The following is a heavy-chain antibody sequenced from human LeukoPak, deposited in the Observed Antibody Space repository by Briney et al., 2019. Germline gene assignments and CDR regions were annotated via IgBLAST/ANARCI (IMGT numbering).Heavy chain of an antibody. V-gene: IGHV3-66*02. J-gene: IGHJ4*02. CDR3: ARGFGIAAAGTKFDY. CDR2: IYSGRST. Sequence: PGGSLRLSCAASGFTFSSNYMSWVRQAPGKGLEWVSVIYSGRSTYYADSVKGRFTISRDNSKNTLYLQMNSLRAEDTAVYYCARGFGIAAAGTKFDYWGQGTLVTVSS. CDR1: GFTFSSNY. D-gene: IGHD6-13*01.